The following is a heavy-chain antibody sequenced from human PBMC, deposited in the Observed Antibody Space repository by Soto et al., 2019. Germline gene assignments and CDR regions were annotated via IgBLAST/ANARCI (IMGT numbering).Heavy chain of an antibody. V-gene: IGHV4-31*03. CDR3: ARGGIAAAAPPDY. D-gene: IGHD6-13*01. CDR1: GGSISSGGYY. CDR2: IYYSGST. J-gene: IGHJ4*02. Sequence: QVQLQESGPGLVKPSQTLSLTCTVSGGSISSGGYYWSWIRQHPGKGLEWIGYIYYSGSTYYNPSLKSRVTISVATSKNQFSLKLSSVTAADTAVYYCARGGIAAAAPPDYWGQGTLVTVSS.